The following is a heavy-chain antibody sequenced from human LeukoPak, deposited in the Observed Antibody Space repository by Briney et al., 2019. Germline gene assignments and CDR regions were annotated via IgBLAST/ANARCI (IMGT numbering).Heavy chain of an antibody. V-gene: IGHV3-21*01. CDR1: GFTFSSYS. D-gene: IGHD3-10*01. J-gene: IGHJ4*02. CDR3: ARVFHYYGSGSYYSVPDY. CDR2: ISSSSSSYI. Sequence: GGSLRLSCAASGFTFSSYSMNWVRQAPGKGLEWVSSISSSSSSYIYYAASVKGRFTISRDNAKNSLYLQMNSARAEDTAVYYCARVFHYYGSGSYYSVPDYWGQGTLVTVSS.